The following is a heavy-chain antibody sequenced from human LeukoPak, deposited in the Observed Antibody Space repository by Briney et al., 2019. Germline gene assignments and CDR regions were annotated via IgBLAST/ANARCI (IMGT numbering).Heavy chain of an antibody. D-gene: IGHD6-19*01. CDR2: IYPGDSDT. CDR1: GYSFTNYW. CDR3: ARTGYSSGWYGSFDI. Sequence: GESLKISCKGSGYSFTNYWIGWVRQMSGKGLEWMRIIYPGDSDTRYSPSFQGQVTISADKSIITAYLQWSSLKASDTAMYYCARTGYSSGWYGSFDIWGQGTLVTVSS. V-gene: IGHV5-51*01. J-gene: IGHJ3*02.